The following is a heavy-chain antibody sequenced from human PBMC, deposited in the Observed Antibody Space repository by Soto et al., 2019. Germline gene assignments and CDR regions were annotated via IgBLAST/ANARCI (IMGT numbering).Heavy chain of an antibody. CDR3: AGGQGPNYMAV. CDR1: GFTFSDSF. D-gene: IGHD3-16*01. CDR2: ISGRDGNI. J-gene: IGHJ6*03. V-gene: IGHV3-11*01. Sequence: PGGSLRLSCAASGFTFSDSFMSWSRQTPGKGLEWLSYISGRDGNIYYADSVRGRFTISRDNAKNSVYLQMNGLRAEDTAVYYCAGGQGPNYMAVWGKGTTVTVSS.